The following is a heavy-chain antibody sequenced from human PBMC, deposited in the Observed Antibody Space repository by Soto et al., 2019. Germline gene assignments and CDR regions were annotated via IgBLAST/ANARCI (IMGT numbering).Heavy chain of an antibody. Sequence: QVQLQESGPGLVKPSETLSLTCTVSGGSIDSYYWSWIRQPPGKGLEWIGYIHYSGSTKYNPSLKSRVTILVDTPKNQFSLNLISVTAADTAVYYCARVSVPYEYVWGSYGYYFDYWGQGILVTVSS. J-gene: IGHJ4*02. D-gene: IGHD3-16*01. V-gene: IGHV4-59*01. CDR1: GGSIDSYY. CDR2: IHYSGST. CDR3: ARVSVPYEYVWGSYGYYFDY.